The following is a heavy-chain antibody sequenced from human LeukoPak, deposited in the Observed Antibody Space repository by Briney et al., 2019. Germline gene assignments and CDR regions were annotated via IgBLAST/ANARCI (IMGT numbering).Heavy chain of an antibody. CDR2: IYYSGST. Sequence: ASETLSLTCTVSGGSISSSSYYWGWIRQPPGKGLEWIGSIYYSGSTYYNPSLESRVTISVDTSKNQFSLKLASVTAADTAIYYCAKGAGGFSYYNWFDPWGQGTLVTVSS. D-gene: IGHD5-18*01. V-gene: IGHV4-39*07. CDR3: AKGAGGFSYYNWFDP. CDR1: GGSISSSSYY. J-gene: IGHJ5*02.